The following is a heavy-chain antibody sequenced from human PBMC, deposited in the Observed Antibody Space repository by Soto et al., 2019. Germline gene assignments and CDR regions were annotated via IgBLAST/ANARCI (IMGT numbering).Heavy chain of an antibody. J-gene: IGHJ4*02. D-gene: IGHD1-26*01. CDR1: GGSVSSASYY. Sequence: KTSETLSLTCTVSGGSVSSASYYWSWIRQPPGKGLEWIGYVYYTGSTNYNPSLKSRVTISVDTSKNQFSLKLTSVTAADTAMYYCAGAWEHLYFDYWGQGTLVTVSS. V-gene: IGHV4-61*01. CDR3: AGAWEHLYFDY. CDR2: VYYTGST.